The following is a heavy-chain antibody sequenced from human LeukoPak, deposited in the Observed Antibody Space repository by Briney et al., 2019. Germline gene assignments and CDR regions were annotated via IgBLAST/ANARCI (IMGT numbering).Heavy chain of an antibody. CDR2: IKQDGSET. V-gene: IGHV3-7*01. Sequence: GGSLRLSCAASGFIFSSYWMTWVRQAPGKGLEWVANIKQDGSETFYVDSVKGRFTISRDNSKNTLYLQMNSLRAEDTAVYYCAKPDYYDILTGYDYWGQGTLVTVSS. CDR3: AKPDYYDILTGYDY. D-gene: IGHD3-9*01. CDR1: GFIFSSYW. J-gene: IGHJ4*02.